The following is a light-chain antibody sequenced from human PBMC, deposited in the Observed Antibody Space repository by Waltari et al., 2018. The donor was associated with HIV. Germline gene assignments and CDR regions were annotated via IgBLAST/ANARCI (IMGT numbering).Light chain of an antibody. V-gene: IGLV3-25*03. CDR2: KDS. Sequence: SYELTQPPSVSVSPGQTARITCSGDALPQQYAYWYQQKPGQAPVLVIYKDSERPSGIPERFSGSSSGKTVTLTISGVQAEDEADYYCQSADSSGTYSVVFGGGTKLTVL. J-gene: IGLJ2*01. CDR3: QSADSSGTYSVV. CDR1: ALPQQY.